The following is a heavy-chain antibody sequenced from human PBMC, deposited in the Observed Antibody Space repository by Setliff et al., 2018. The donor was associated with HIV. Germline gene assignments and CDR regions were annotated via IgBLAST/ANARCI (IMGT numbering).Heavy chain of an antibody. CDR1: GYTFIDYF. D-gene: IGHD2-2*02. V-gene: IGHV1-18*04. CDR2: ISEYNGDT. J-gene: IGHJ4*02. CDR3: ARDLEIPLWPPLAY. Sequence: ASVKVSCKASGYTFIDYFIHWVRQAPGQGLEWMGWISEYNGDTKYAQKLQGRVTMTKDTSTSTVYMELRSLRSEDTAVYYCARDLEIPLWPPLAYWGQGTLVTSPQ.